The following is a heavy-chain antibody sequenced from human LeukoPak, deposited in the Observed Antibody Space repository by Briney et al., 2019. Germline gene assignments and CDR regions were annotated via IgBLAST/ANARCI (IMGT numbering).Heavy chain of an antibody. Sequence: GGSLRLSCAASGFTFSDYYMSWIRQTPGKGLEWVSYISSSGSTIYYADSVRGRFTISRDNAKNSLYLQMNSLRAEDTAVYYCARALDRGSYAIDYWGQGTLVTVSS. V-gene: IGHV3-11*01. CDR3: ARALDRGSYAIDY. CDR2: ISSSGSTI. CDR1: GFTFSDYY. D-gene: IGHD1-26*01. J-gene: IGHJ4*02.